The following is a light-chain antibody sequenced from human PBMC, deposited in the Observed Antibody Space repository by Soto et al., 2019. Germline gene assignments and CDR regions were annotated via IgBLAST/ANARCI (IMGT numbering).Light chain of an antibody. CDR2: TAS. J-gene: IGKJ1*01. CDR1: QSISSK. V-gene: IGKV3-15*01. CDR3: HQYNNSLPRT. Sequence: MTQTPASSSLSPGVRATLSCRSSQSISSKLAWYQQRPGKAPRLLIYTASTRETGIPARFSGSGSGTEFTLTISSLQSEDFAVYYCHQYNNSLPRTFGQGTKVDI.